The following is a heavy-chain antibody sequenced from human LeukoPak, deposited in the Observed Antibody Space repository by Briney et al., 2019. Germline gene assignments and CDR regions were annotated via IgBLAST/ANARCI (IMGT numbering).Heavy chain of an antibody. CDR2: IFNSGDAS. CDR3: AKDMGRVQLWFGLDY. J-gene: IGHJ4*02. V-gene: IGHV3-23*01. CDR1: GFTFSNYA. Sequence: GGSLRLSCVASGFTFSNYAMNWVRQAPGKGLEWLSSIFNSGDASYYADSVKGRFTISRDNAKNSLYLQMNSLRAEDTALYYCAKDMGRVQLWFGLDYWGQGTLVTVSS. D-gene: IGHD5-18*01.